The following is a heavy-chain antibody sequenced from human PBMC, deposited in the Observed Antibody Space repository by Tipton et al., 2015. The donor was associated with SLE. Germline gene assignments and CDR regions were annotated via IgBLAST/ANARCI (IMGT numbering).Heavy chain of an antibody. V-gene: IGHV3-23*01. CDR1: GFTFSSYA. CDR2: ISTSGDYT. D-gene: IGHD6-25*01. CDR3: VKDISGYDPHYYYNYGMDV. Sequence: SLRLSCAVSGFTFSSYAMRWVRQAPGKGLEWVSGISTSGDYTYYADSVKGRFTISRDNSKSTLYLQMNSLRAEDTALYYCVKDISGYDPHYYYNYGMDVWGQGTTVTVSS. J-gene: IGHJ6*02.